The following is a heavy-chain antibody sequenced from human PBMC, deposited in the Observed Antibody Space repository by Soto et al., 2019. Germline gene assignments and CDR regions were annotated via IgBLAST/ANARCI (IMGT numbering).Heavy chain of an antibody. D-gene: IGHD6-13*01. Sequence: ASVKVSCKASGYTFTGYYMHWVRQAPGQGLEWMGWINPNSGGTNYAQKFQGRVTMTRDTSISTAYMELSRLRSDDTAVYYCARTRASVYSSSCYERNKFDYWGQGTLVTVSS. CDR1: GYTFTGYY. CDR3: ARTRASVYSSSCYERNKFDY. V-gene: IGHV1-2*02. J-gene: IGHJ4*02. CDR2: INPNSGGT.